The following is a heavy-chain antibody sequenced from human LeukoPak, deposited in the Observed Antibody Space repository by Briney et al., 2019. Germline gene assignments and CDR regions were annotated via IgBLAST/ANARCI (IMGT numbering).Heavy chain of an antibody. Sequence: GGSLRLSCVASGFTFSRFTLNWVRQAPGKGLEWVASINNDDTHIYYADSVKGRFTISRDSTTNSLFLQMNSLRAEDTAAYYCTRDRLPLVLTAMEFDYWGQGTLVTVSS. J-gene: IGHJ4*02. CDR3: TRDRLPLVLTAMEFDY. V-gene: IGHV3-21*06. D-gene: IGHD5-18*01. CDR2: INNDDTHI. CDR1: GFTFSRFT.